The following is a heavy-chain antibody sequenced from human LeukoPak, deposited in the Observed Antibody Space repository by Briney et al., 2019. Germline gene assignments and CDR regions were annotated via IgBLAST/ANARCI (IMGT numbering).Heavy chain of an antibody. J-gene: IGHJ3*02. D-gene: IGHD2-15*01. Sequence: SETLSLTCNVSGGSISSYYWSWIRQPPGKGLEWIGYIYYSGSTYYNPSLKSRVTISVDTSKNQFSLKLSSVTAADTAVYYCASPGGCSGGSCYGAFDIWGQGTMVTVSS. CDR3: ASPGGCSGGSCYGAFDI. V-gene: IGHV4-59*08. CDR1: GGSISSYY. CDR2: IYYSGST.